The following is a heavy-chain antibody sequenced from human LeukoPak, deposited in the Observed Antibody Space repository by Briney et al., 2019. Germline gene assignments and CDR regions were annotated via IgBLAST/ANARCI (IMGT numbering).Heavy chain of an antibody. CDR2: IYYSGST. V-gene: IGHV4-59*01. CDR3: ARERSYYYDSSGYSWDPDAFDI. J-gene: IGHJ3*02. CDR1: GGSISSYH. D-gene: IGHD3-22*01. Sequence: NPSETLSLTCTVSGGSISSYHWSWIRQPPGKGLECIGYIYYSGSTHYNPSLKSRVTISVDTSKNQFSLKLSSVTAADTAVYYCARERSYYYDSSGYSWDPDAFDIWGQGTMVTVSS.